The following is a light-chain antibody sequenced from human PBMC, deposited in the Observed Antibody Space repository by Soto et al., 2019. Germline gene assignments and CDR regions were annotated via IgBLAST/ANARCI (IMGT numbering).Light chain of an antibody. J-gene: IGLJ1*01. CDR3: CSYAGSYASDYD. V-gene: IGLV2-11*01. Sequence: QSALTQPRSVSGSPGQSVTISCTGTSSDVGAYDYVSWYQQHPGKAPKLMIYDVSKRPSGVPDRFSGSKSGNTAYLTISGLQAEDKADYYCCSYAGSYASDYDFGAGTKVTVL. CDR1: SSDVGAYDY. CDR2: DVS.